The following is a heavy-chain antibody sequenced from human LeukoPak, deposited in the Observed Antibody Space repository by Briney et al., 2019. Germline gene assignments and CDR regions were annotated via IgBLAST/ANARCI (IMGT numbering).Heavy chain of an antibody. D-gene: IGHD2-21*01. CDR1: GYTFTSYW. V-gene: IGHV5-51*01. CDR3: ASLRSYSDAFDI. CDR2: IYPGDSDT. Sequence: GESLKISCQGSGYTFTSYWIAWVRQMPGEGLEWMGIIYPGDSDTRYSPSFQGQATISADKSISTAFLQWSSLKASDSAMYYCASLRSYSDAFDIWGQGTTVTVSS. J-gene: IGHJ3*02.